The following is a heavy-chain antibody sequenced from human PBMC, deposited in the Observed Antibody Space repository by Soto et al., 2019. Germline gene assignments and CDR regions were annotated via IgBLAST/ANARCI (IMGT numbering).Heavy chain of an antibody. V-gene: IGHV4-4*02. Sequence: SETLSLTCAVSGGSISSSNWWSWVRQPPGKGLEWIGEIYHSGSTNYNPSLKSRVTISVDKSKNQFSLKLSPVTAADTAVYYCARESEIFAVASWVYYYYGMDVWGQGTTVTVSS. CDR2: IYHSGST. J-gene: IGHJ6*02. D-gene: IGHD3-3*01. CDR1: GGSISSSNW. CDR3: ARESEIFAVASWVYYYYGMDV.